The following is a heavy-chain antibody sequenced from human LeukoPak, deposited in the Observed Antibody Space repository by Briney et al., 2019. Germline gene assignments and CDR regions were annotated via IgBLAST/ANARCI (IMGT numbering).Heavy chain of an antibody. CDR2: IRGSSTTI. CDR1: GFTFSDYY. D-gene: IGHD2-2*01. V-gene: IGHV3-11*04. CDR3: ARDARSHCGTDACYGPYFDY. Sequence: PGGSLRLSCAASGFTFSDYYMSWIRQTPGKGLEWISYIRGSSTTIYYADSVKGRFTISRDNARNSLYLQMNDLRAEDTGMYFCARDARSHCGTDACYGPYFDYWGQGSLVTVSS. J-gene: IGHJ4*02.